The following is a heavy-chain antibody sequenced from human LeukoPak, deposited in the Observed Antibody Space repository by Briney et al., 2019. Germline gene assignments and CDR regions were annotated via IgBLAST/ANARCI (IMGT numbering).Heavy chain of an antibody. D-gene: IGHD3-9*01. CDR3: ARGGGLRYFDWSPEDY. Sequence: PGGSLRLSCAASGITFSSYSMNWVRQAPGKGLEWVSSISSSSSYIYYADSVKGRFTISRDNAKNSLYLQMNSLRAEDTAVYYCARGGGLRYFDWSPEDYWGQGTLVTVSS. J-gene: IGHJ4*02. CDR1: GITFSSYS. V-gene: IGHV3-21*01. CDR2: ISSSSSYI.